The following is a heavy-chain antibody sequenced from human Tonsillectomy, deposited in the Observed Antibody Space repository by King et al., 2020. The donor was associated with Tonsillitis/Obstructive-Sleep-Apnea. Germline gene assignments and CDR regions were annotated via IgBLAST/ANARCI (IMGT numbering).Heavy chain of an antibody. J-gene: IGHJ3*02. V-gene: IGHV3-64D*06. CDR1: GFTFSSYV. Sequence: VQLVESGGGLVQPGGSLRLSCSASGFTFSSYVMHWVRQAPGKELEYVSAISTNGGSTYYADSVKGRFTISRDNSKNKLYLQMSSLRAEDTAVYYCVKVPIVVVPTAHYAFDIWGQGTMVTVSS. CDR2: ISTNGGST. D-gene: IGHD2-2*01. CDR3: VKVPIVVVPTAHYAFDI.